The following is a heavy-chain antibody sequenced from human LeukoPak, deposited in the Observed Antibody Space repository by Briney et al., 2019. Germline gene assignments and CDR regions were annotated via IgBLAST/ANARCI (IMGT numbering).Heavy chain of an antibody. D-gene: IGHD2-2*01. J-gene: IGHJ6*02. CDR1: GFTFSSYA. Sequence: PGGSLRLSCAASGFTFSSYAMHWVRQAPGKGLEWVAVISYDGSNKYYADSVKGRFTISRDNSKNTLYLQMNSLRAEDTAVYYCARDTRPAAPYYYYYGMDVWGQGTTVTVS. CDR2: ISYDGSNK. CDR3: ARDTRPAAPYYYYYGMDV. V-gene: IGHV3-30-3*01.